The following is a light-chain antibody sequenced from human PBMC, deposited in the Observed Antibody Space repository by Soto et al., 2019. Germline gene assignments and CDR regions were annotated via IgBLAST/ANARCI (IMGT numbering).Light chain of an antibody. Sequence: QSVLSHPPSASGTPGQRVTISCSGSSSNIRSNTVNWYQQFPGTAPKLFFYFNIQRPSGVPDRFSVSKSGTSASLAISGLQSEGEADYHWAAWDDSLNGYVFGTGTKVTVL. J-gene: IGLJ1*01. CDR2: FNI. CDR3: AAWDDSLNGYV. CDR1: SSNIRSNT. V-gene: IGLV1-44*01.